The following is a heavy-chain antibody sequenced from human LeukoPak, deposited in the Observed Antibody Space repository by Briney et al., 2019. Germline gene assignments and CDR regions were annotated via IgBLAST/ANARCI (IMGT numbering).Heavy chain of an antibody. CDR1: GFTFSTYS. J-gene: IGHJ6*02. V-gene: IGHV3-48*01. D-gene: IGHD3-10*01. CDR2: ISGSVSTA. CDR3: AREPPLGSTILRGVRIYYGMDV. Sequence: GGSLSLSCAASGFTFSTYSMSWVRQAPGKGLEWVSCISGSVSTAYYADSVKGRFTISRDAAKNPMYLQMNSLRAEDPAVYYCAREPPLGSTILRGVRIYYGMDVWGQGTTVTVSS.